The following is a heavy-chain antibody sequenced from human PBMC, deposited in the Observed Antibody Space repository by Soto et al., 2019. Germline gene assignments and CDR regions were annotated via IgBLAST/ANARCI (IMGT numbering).Heavy chain of an antibody. J-gene: IGHJ5*02. CDR1: GFTFSDYY. CDR2: ISSSGSTI. V-gene: IGHV3-11*01. Sequence: GGSLRLSCAASGFTFSDYYMSWIRQAPGKGREWVSYISSSGSTIYYADSVKGRFTISRDNAKNSLYLQMNSLRAEDTAVYYCARTVWANVLRYFDWLDNWFDPWGQGTLVTVSS. CDR3: ARTVWANVLRYFDWLDNWFDP. D-gene: IGHD3-9*01.